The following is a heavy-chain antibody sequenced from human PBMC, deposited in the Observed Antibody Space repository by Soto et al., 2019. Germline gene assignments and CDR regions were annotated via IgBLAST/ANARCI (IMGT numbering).Heavy chain of an antibody. CDR3: AREGYDILTGPTNWFDP. J-gene: IGHJ5*02. CDR2: IYYSGST. CDR1: GGSISSGGYY. D-gene: IGHD3-9*01. Sequence: QVQLQESGPGLVKPSQTLSLTCTVSGGSISSGGYYWSWIRQHPGKGLEWIGYIYYSGSTYYNPSLRGRVTGSGDTSKNQFSLKLSSVTAADTAVYYCAREGYDILTGPTNWFDPWGQGTLVTVSS. V-gene: IGHV4-31*03.